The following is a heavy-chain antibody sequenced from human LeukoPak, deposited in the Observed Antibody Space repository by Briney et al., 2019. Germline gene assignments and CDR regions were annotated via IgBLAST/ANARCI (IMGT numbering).Heavy chain of an antibody. V-gene: IGHV4-34*01. Sequence: SETLSLTCAVYGGSFSGYYWSWIRQPPGKGLEWIGEINHSGSTNYNPSLKSRVTISVDTSKNQFSLKLTSVTTADTAVYYCARAGGVKTAALDLDYWGQGTLVTVSS. CDR2: INHSGST. D-gene: IGHD6-25*01. J-gene: IGHJ4*02. CDR3: ARAGGVKTAALDLDY. CDR1: GGSFSGYY.